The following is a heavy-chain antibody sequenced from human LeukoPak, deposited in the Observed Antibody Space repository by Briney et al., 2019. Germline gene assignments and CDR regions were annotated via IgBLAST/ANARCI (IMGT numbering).Heavy chain of an antibody. CDR2: IYYSGST. Sequence: PSETLFLTCTVSGGSISSYYWSWIRQPPGKGLEWIGYIYYSGSTNYNPSLKSRVTISVDTSKNQFSLKLSSVTAADTAVYYCARLGYSSGDTWGQGTLVTVSS. V-gene: IGHV4-59*01. CDR3: ARLGYSSGDT. J-gene: IGHJ4*02. CDR1: GGSISSYY. D-gene: IGHD6-19*01.